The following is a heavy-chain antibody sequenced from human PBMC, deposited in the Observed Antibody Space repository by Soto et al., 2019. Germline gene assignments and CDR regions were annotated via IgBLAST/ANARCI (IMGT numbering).Heavy chain of an antibody. J-gene: IGHJ5*02. CDR3: NADPPGVRGPSRNWLHP. Sequence: PGGSLRLSCAASGFTFSSYEMHWVRQAPRKGLEWVAIISYDGSNKYYADSVKGRFTISRDNSKNTLYLQMNSLRVEDTAVYYCNADPPGVRGPSRNWLHPSGPGTQLTVST. V-gene: IGHV3-30*03. CDR2: ISYDGSNK. CDR1: GFTFSSYE. D-gene: IGHD3-10*01.